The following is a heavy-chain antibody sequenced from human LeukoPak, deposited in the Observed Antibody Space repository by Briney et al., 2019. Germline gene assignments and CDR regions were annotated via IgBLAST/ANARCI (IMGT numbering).Heavy chain of an antibody. J-gene: IGHJ4*02. V-gene: IGHV3-23*01. CDR1: GFTFSSYA. CDR3: AKDLFYGDYLFDY. CDR2: ISGSGGST. D-gene: IGHD4-17*01. Sequence: SGGSLRLSCAASGFTFSSYAMSWVRQAPGKVLEWVSAISGSGGSTYYADSVKGRFTISRDNSKNTLYLQMNSLRAEDTAVYYCAKDLFYGDYLFDYWGQGTLVTVSS.